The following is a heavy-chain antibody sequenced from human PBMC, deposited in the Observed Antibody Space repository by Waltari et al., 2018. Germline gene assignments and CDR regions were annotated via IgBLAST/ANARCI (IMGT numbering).Heavy chain of an antibody. CDR3: AREDIVSETQWRGNQYRGNSGYDL. J-gene: IGHJ4*01. Sequence: QVFLVESGGGVVQPGDSLRLSCVSSGFIFNTYGVHWVRQAPGKGLEWVAFTRFDGINKHYADSVKGRFTIFRDNVRNTLYLQMNSLRGEDSAIYYCAREDIVSETQWRGNQYRGNSGYDLWGQGTLVSVSS. V-gene: IGHV3-30*02. D-gene: IGHD5-12*01. CDR2: TRFDGINK. CDR1: GFIFNTYG.